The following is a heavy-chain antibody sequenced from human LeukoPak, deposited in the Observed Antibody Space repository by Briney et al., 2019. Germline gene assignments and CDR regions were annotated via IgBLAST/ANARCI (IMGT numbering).Heavy chain of an antibody. CDR2: LSYCGST. CDR3: AKGHRNGGFDY. Sequence: SETLSLTCTVSGGSFSSDYWSWIRQPPGKGLEWVGYLSYCGSTNYNPTLKSAVTISVDTSKNQFSLKLSSVTAADTAVYYCAKGHRNGGFDYWGQGTLVTVSS. V-gene: IGHV4-59*01. D-gene: IGHD3-10*01. J-gene: IGHJ4*02. CDR1: GGSFSSDY.